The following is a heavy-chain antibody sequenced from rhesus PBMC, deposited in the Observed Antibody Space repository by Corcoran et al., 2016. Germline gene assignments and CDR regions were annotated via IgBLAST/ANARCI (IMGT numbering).Heavy chain of an antibody. Sequence: QVQLQESGPGLVKPSETLSLTCAVSGYSISSGYGWSWIRQPPGKGLEWIGYISFSRSSYNAPSLKSRVTMSIDTSKNQFSLKLSAVTAADTAGYYCARVDSSGWSFGGQGVLVTVSS. CDR2: ISFSRSS. CDR1: GYSISSGYG. J-gene: IGHJ4*01. CDR3: ARVDSSGWSF. D-gene: IGHD6S26*01. V-gene: IGHV4-127*01.